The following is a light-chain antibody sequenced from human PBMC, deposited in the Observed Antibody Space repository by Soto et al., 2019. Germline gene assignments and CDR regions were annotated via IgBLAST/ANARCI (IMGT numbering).Light chain of an antibody. Sequence: QSVLTQPPSTSGTPGQRVTISCSGRSSNIGSNYVYWYQLLPGTDPKLLIYSHNLRPSGVPDRFSGSTSGKSASLAISGRRSEDEADYYCAAWAASMSGVVFGGGTQLTVL. V-gene: IGLV1-47*02. J-gene: IGLJ2*01. CDR3: AAWAASMSGVV. CDR2: SHN. CDR1: SSNIGSNY.